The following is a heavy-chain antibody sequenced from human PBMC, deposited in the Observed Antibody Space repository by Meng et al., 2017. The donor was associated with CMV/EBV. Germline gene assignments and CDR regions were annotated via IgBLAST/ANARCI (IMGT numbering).Heavy chain of an antibody. CDR2: IYPGDSDT. J-gene: IGHJ4*02. CDR1: GYSFTSYW. V-gene: IGHV5-51*01. CDR3: VRQEAYCSSTSCSFDY. D-gene: IGHD2-2*01. Sequence: GGSLRLSCKGSGYSFTSYWIGWVRQMPGKGLEWMGIIYPGDSDTRYSPSFQGQVTISADKSISTAYLQWSSLKASDTAMYYCVRQEAYCSSTSCSFDYWGQGTLVTVSS.